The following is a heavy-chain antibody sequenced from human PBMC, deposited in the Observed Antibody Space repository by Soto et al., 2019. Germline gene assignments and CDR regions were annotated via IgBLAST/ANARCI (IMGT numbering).Heavy chain of an antibody. CDR3: AAEGSGYYYGMDV. CDR2: IVVGSGNT. Sequence: GASVKVSCKASGFTFTSSAVQWVRQARGQRLEWIGWIVVGSGNTNYAQKFQEGVTITRDMSTSTAYMELSSLRSEDTAVYYCAAEGSGYYYGMDVWGQGTTVTVSS. J-gene: IGHJ6*02. CDR1: GFTFTSSA. D-gene: IGHD2-15*01. V-gene: IGHV1-58*01.